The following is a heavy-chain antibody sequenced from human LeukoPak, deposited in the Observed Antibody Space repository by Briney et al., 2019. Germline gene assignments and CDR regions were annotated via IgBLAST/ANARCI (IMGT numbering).Heavy chain of an antibody. Sequence: SQTLSLTCTVSGGSISSGGYYLSWIRQHPGKGLELIVYIYYSGSTYYNPSLRSRVTISLDTSKNQFSLKLSSVTAADTAVYYCARDPGASTGGYFDYWGQGTLVTVSS. CDR1: GGSISSGGYY. D-gene: IGHD4-11*01. CDR3: ARDPGASTGGYFDY. J-gene: IGHJ4*02. CDR2: IYYSGST. V-gene: IGHV4-31*03.